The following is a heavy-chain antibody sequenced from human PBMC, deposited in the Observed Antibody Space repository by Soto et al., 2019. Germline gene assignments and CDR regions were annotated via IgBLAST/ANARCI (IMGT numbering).Heavy chain of an antibody. V-gene: IGHV4-30-4*01. CDR2: IYYSGST. D-gene: IGHD3-22*01. J-gene: IGHJ6*02. CDR3: ARDQRYYDSSGFEYGMDV. Sequence: PSETLSLTCTVSGGSISSGDYYWSWIRQPPGKGLEWIGYIYYSGSTYYNPSLKSRVTISVDTSKNQFSLKLSSVTAADTAVYYCARDQRYYDSSGFEYGMDVWGQGTTVTVSS. CDR1: GGSISSGDYY.